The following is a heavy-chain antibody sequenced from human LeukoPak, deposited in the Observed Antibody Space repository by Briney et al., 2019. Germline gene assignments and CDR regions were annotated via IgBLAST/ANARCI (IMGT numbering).Heavy chain of an antibody. D-gene: IGHD1-1*01. CDR1: GGSLSYYY. V-gene: IGHV4-34*01. CDR3: ARHGGTFDP. Sequence: SETLSLTCAVYGGSLSYYYWSWIRHSPEKGLEWIGEINRSGSTNYNPSPKSRVTISVDTSESQFSLRLSSVTAADTAIYYCARHGGTFDPWGQGILVTVSS. CDR2: INRSGST. J-gene: IGHJ5*02.